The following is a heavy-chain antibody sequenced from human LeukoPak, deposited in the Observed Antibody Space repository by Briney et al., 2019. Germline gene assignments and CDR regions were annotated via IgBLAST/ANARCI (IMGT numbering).Heavy chain of an antibody. V-gene: IGHV1-18*01. CDR3: ASKTYYYDSGGYYRTHGMDV. J-gene: IGHJ6*02. D-gene: IGHD3-22*01. CDR2: ISAYNGNT. Sequence: ASVKVSCKASGYTFTSYGISWVRQAPGQGLEWMGWISAYNGNTNYAQKLQGRVTMTTDTSTSTAYMELRSLRTDDTAVYYCASKTYYYDSGGYYRTHGMDVWGQGTTVTVFS. CDR1: GYTFTSYG.